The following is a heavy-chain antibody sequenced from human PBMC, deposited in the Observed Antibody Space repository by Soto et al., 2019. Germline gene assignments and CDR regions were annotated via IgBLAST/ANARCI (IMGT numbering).Heavy chain of an antibody. CDR3: ARGNWEVVASFDY. D-gene: IGHD3-22*01. CDR2: IYHSGST. J-gene: IGHJ4*02. Sequence: SETLSLTCAVSGGSISSGGYSWSWIRQPPGKGLEWIGYIYHSGSTYYNPSLKSRVTISVDRSKNQFSLKLSSVTAADTAVYYCARGNWEVVASFDYWGQGTLVTVSS. CDR1: GGSISSGGYS. V-gene: IGHV4-30-2*01.